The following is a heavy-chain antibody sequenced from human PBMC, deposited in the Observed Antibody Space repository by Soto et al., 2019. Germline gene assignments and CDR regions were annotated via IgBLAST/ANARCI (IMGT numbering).Heavy chain of an antibody. CDR2: ISYDGSNK. J-gene: IGHJ6*02. Sequence: QVQLVESGGGVVQPGRSLRLSCAASGFTFSSYGMHWVRQAPGKGLEWVAVISYDGSNKYYADSVKGRFTISRDNSKNTLYVQMNSLRAEDTAVYYCAKAGGAAAGRRYYYYGMDVWGQETTVTVSS. CDR1: GFTFSSYG. CDR3: AKAGGAAAGRRYYYYGMDV. D-gene: IGHD6-13*01. V-gene: IGHV3-30*18.